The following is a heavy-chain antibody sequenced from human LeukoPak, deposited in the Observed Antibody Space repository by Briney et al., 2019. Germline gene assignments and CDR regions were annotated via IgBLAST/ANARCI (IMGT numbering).Heavy chain of an antibody. V-gene: IGHV3-30*03. D-gene: IGHD5-18*01. CDR1: GFTFSSYG. CDR2: ISYDGSNK. J-gene: IGHJ4*02. CDR3: ARGNSYDGPYYFDY. Sequence: GGSLRLSCAASGFTFSSYGMHWVRQAPGKGLEWVAVISYDGSNKYYADSVKGRFTISRDNAKNSLYLQMNSLRAEDTALYHCARGNSYDGPYYFDYWGQGTLVTVSS.